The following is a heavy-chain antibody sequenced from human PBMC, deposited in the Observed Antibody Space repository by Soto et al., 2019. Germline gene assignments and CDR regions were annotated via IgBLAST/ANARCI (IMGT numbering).Heavy chain of an antibody. Sequence: SEALSLTCTVSGGSVSSGSYYWSWIRQPPGKGLEWIGYIYYSGSTNYNPSLKSRVTISVDTSKNQFSLKLSSVTAADTAVYYCARSVITYSSSYNWFDPWGQGTLVTVSS. CDR1: GGSVSSGSYY. CDR3: ARSVITYSSSYNWFDP. V-gene: IGHV4-61*01. J-gene: IGHJ5*02. CDR2: IYYSGST. D-gene: IGHD6-6*01.